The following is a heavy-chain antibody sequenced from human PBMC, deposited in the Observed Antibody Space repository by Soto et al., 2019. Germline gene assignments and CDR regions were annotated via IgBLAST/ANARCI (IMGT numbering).Heavy chain of an antibody. V-gene: IGHV3-23*01. CDR3: AKGGRYCIAGNCYLAS. CDR1: GVTLSNYA. D-gene: IGHD2-15*01. Sequence: EVQLFESGGGLVQPGGSLRLSCAASGVTLSNYAMRWVRQSAGKGLEWVSVISVNGGYTNYADSVKGLFTISRDNSKNTLYRQMNSLSAEDTAADYCAKGGRYCIAGNCYLASWGQGTLVTVSS. CDR2: ISVNGGYT. J-gene: IGHJ5*01.